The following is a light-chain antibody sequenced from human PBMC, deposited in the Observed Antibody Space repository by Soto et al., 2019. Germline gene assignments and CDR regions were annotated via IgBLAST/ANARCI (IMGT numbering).Light chain of an antibody. Sequence: DIQMTQSPSTLSASVGDRVTITCRASQSISSWLAWYQQKPGKAPKRLIYKASSLESGVPSRFSGSGSGTEFTLTISSLQPDDFATYDCQQYNSYPWTFGQGTKVEIK. V-gene: IGKV1-5*03. J-gene: IGKJ1*01. CDR2: KAS. CDR3: QQYNSYPWT. CDR1: QSISSW.